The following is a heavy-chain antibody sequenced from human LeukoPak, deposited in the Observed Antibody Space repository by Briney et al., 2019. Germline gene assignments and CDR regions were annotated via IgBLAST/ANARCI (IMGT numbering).Heavy chain of an antibody. CDR2: ISGSGGST. Sequence: GESLQISCQGSGYTFISHWIGWVRPAPGKGLEWVSAISGSGGSTYYADSVKGRFTISRDNSKNTLYLQMNSLRAEDTAVYYCAKDPYVAVAGNGGFDYWGQGTLVTVSS. CDR3: AKDPYVAVAGNGGFDY. CDR1: GYTFISHW. V-gene: IGHV3-23*01. D-gene: IGHD6-19*01. J-gene: IGHJ4*02.